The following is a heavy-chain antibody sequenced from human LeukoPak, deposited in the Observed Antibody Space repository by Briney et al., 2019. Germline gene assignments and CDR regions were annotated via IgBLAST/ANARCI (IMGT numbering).Heavy chain of an antibody. CDR3: AKANPDFLTTDDY. V-gene: IGHV3-53*01. Sequence: GGSLRLSCAASGFTVSNSYISWVRQAPGKGLEWVSIIYNDGSTYYADSVKGRFTISRDNSKNTLYLQMNSLRAEDTAVYYCAKANPDFLTTDDYWGQGTLVTVSS. CDR2: IYNDGST. D-gene: IGHD3-9*01. J-gene: IGHJ4*02. CDR1: GFTVSNSY.